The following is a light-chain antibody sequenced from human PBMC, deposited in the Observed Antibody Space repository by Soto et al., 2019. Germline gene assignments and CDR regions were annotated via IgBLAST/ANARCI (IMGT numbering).Light chain of an antibody. J-gene: IGLJ1*01. CDR2: DAT. V-gene: IGLV2-11*01. Sequence: QTVLTQPRSVSGSPGQSVTISCTGASGNIGAYNFVSWYQLHPDKAPKVIIYDATKRPSGVPDRFSGSKSGNTASLTISGLQAEDEADYYCCSYAGGCTFVFGNGTKLTVL. CDR1: SGNIGAYNF. CDR3: CSYAGGCTFV.